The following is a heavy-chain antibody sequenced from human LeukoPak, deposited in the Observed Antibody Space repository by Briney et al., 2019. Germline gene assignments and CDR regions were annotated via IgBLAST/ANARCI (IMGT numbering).Heavy chain of an antibody. CDR2: ISYSGNT. CDR3: ARGVGSGYTDY. V-gene: IGHV4-59*01. D-gene: IGHD3-22*01. CDR1: GGSISNYY. Sequence: PSETLSLTCTVSGGSISNYYWTWIRQPPGKGLEWIGFISYSGNTNYNPSLKSRVTKSLDTSKNQFSLKLISVTAADTAVYYCARGVGSGYTDYWGQGALVTVSS. J-gene: IGHJ4*02.